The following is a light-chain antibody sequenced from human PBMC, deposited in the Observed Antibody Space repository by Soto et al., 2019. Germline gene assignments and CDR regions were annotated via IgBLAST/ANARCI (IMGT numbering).Light chain of an antibody. Sequence: AIQLTQSPSSLSASVGDRVTITCRASQGISSALAWYQQKPGKAPKLLIYDASSLESGVPSRFSGSGSGTDFTLTISSLQPEDFATYYCQQFYSYPTFGQGTRLEIK. CDR1: QGISSA. V-gene: IGKV1-13*02. J-gene: IGKJ5*01. CDR2: DAS. CDR3: QQFYSYPT.